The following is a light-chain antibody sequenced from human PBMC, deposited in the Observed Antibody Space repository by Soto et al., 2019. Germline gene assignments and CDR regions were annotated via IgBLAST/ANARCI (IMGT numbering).Light chain of an antibody. CDR2: AAY. CDR1: QAISNS. J-gene: IGKJ5*01. V-gene: IGKV1-9*01. Sequence: IQLPQSPSSLSASVGDRVTITCRASQAISNSLAWYQQKPGKAPKLLIYAAYTLQSGVPSRFSGSGSGTHFTLTVSSLQPEDFATYYCQQLNSYPITFGQGTRLEIK. CDR3: QQLNSYPIT.